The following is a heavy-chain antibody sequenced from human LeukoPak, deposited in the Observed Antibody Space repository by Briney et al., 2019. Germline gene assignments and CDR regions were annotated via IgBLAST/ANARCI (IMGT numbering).Heavy chain of an antibody. Sequence: TGGSLRLSCAASGFTFSTYAMNWVRQAPGKGLEWVSYISRSGSTMYYADSVKGRFTISRDNAKNSLYLQMNSLRAEDTAVYFCAKDQYTTIQGFDYWGQGTLVTVSS. V-gene: IGHV3-48*01. D-gene: IGHD5-12*01. CDR3: AKDQYTTIQGFDY. CDR1: GFTFSTYA. J-gene: IGHJ4*02. CDR2: ISRSGSTM.